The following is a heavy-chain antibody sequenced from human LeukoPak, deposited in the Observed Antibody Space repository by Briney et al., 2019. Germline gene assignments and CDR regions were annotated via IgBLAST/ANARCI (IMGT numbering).Heavy chain of an antibody. CDR1: GFTFSSYA. Sequence: KAGGSLRLSCAASGFTFSSYAMSWVRQAPGKGLEWVSSISSSSSYIYYADSVKGRFTISRDNAKNSLYLQMNSLRAEDTAVYYCAPGDWFDPWGQGTLVTVSS. D-gene: IGHD1-26*01. CDR3: APGDWFDP. CDR2: ISSSSSYI. V-gene: IGHV3-21*01. J-gene: IGHJ5*02.